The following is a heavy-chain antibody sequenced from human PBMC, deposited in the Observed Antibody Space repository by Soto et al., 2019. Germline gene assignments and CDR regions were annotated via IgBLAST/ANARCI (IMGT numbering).Heavy chain of an antibody. CDR1: GFTFSSYA. Sequence: QVQLVESGGGVVQPGRSLRLSCAASGFTFSSYAMHWVRQAPGKGLEWVAVISYDGSNKYYADSVKGRFTISRDNSKNTLYVQMNSLRAEDTAVYYCARDDSSGYYYYYYGMDVWGQGTTVTVSS. J-gene: IGHJ6*02. V-gene: IGHV3-30-3*01. CDR3: ARDDSSGYYYYYYGMDV. D-gene: IGHD3-22*01. CDR2: ISYDGSNK.